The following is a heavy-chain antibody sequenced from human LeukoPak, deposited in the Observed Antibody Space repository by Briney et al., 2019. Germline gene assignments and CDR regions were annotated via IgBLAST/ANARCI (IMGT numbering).Heavy chain of an antibody. J-gene: IGHJ6*02. CDR1: GFTFSSYA. CDR3: ARVRGEKSYYYYYGMDV. Sequence: GRSLRLSCAASGFTFSSYAMHWVRQAPGKGLEWVAVISYDGSNKYYADSVKGRFTISRDNSKNTLYLQMNSPRAEDTAVYYCARVRGEKSYYYYYGMDVWGQGTTVTVSS. D-gene: IGHD3-10*01. V-gene: IGHV3-30-3*01. CDR2: ISYDGSNK.